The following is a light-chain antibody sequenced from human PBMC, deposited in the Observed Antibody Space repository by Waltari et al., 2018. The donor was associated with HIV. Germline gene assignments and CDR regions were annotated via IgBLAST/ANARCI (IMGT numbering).Light chain of an antibody. V-gene: IGLV8-61*01. CDR3: VLYMGSGSCM. CDR1: SGSVSTSYY. CDR2: STN. J-gene: IGLJ3*02. Sequence: QTVVTQEPSFSVSPGGTVTLTCGLSSGSVSTSYYPSWYQQTPGQAPRTLLYSTNPRSSGVPDRFSGSILGNKAALTITGAQADDESDYYCVLYMGSGSCMFGGGTKLTVL.